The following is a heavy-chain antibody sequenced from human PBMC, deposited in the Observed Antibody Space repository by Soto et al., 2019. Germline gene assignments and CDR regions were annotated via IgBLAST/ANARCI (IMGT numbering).Heavy chain of an antibody. CDR2: IYYSGST. J-gene: IGHJ4*02. CDR1: GGSISSSSYY. D-gene: IGHD2-15*01. Sequence: PSETLSLTCTVSGGSISSSSYYWGWIRQPPGKGLEWIGSIYYSGSTYYNPSLKSRVTISVDTSKNQFSLKLSSVTAADTAVYYCARRFFSGGFDYWGQGTLVTVSS. CDR3: ARRFFSGGFDY. V-gene: IGHV4-39*01.